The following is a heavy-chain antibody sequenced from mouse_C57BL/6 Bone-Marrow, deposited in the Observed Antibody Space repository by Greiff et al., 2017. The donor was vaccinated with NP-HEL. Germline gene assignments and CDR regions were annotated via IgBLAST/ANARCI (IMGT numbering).Heavy chain of an antibody. Sequence: QVQLQQSGPELVRPGVSVKISCKGSGYTFTDYAMHWVKQSHSKSLAWIGVISTYYGDASYNQKFKDKATMTVDKSSSTAYMELARLTSEDSAVYYCARHYYDYTWFAYWGQGTLVTVSA. CDR2: ISTYYGDA. J-gene: IGHJ3*01. V-gene: IGHV1-67*01. D-gene: IGHD2-4*01. CDR1: GYTFTDYA. CDR3: ARHYYDYTWFAY.